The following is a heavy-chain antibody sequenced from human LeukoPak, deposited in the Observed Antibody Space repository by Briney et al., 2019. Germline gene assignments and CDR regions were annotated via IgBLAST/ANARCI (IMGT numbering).Heavy chain of an antibody. D-gene: IGHD2-2*01. Sequence: ASVKVSCKASGGTFSSYAISWVRQAPGQGLEWMGGIIPIFGTANYAQKFQGRVTITTDESTSTAYMELSSLGSEDTAVYYCARPSTDCSSTSCPFDPWGQGTLVTVSS. V-gene: IGHV1-69*05. J-gene: IGHJ5*02. CDR2: IIPIFGTA. CDR1: GGTFSSYA. CDR3: ARPSTDCSSTSCPFDP.